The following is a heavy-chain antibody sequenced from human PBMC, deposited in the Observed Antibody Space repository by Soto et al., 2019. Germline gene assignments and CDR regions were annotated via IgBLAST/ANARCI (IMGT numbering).Heavy chain of an antibody. Sequence: GVLRLSCAASGFTFSSYAMSWVRQAPGKGLEWVSAISGSGGSTYYADSVKGRFTISRDNSKNTLYLQMNSLRAEDTAVYYCAREGVPAATFDYWGQGTMVTVSS. CDR3: AREGVPAATFDY. J-gene: IGHJ4*03. CDR2: ISGSGGST. V-gene: IGHV3-23*01. CDR1: GFTFSSYA. D-gene: IGHD2-2*01.